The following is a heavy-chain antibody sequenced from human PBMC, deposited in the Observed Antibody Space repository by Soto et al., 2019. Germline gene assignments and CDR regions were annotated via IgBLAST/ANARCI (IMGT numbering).Heavy chain of an antibody. Sequence: GGSLRLSCTASGFIFGDYAVSWFRQAPGKGLEWVGFIRSKAYGGTTDYAASVKGRFTISRDDSESMAYLQMNSLKTEDTVVYYCTRAPRMGYCSSTSCYEYYYYGMDVWGQGTTVTVSS. V-gene: IGHV3-49*03. J-gene: IGHJ6*02. CDR1: GFIFGDYA. CDR3: TRAPRMGYCSSTSCYEYYYYGMDV. CDR2: IRSKAYGGTT. D-gene: IGHD2-2*01.